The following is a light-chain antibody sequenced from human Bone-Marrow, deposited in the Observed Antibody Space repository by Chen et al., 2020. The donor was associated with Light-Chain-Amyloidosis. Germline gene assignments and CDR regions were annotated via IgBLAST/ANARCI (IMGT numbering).Light chain of an antibody. CDR3: QVWDRSSDRPV. CDR2: DDS. V-gene: IGLV3-21*02. CDR1: NIGTTS. Sequence: SYVLTQPSSVSAAPGQTATIACGGNNIGTTSVHWYPQTPGQAPLLVVYDDSYRPSGIPDGLSGSNSGNTATLTISRVEAGDEADYYCQVWDRSSDRPVFGGGTKLTVL. J-gene: IGLJ3*02.